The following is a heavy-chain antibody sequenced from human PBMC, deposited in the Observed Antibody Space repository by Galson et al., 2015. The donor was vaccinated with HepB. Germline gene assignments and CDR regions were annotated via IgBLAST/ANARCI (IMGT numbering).Heavy chain of an antibody. J-gene: IGHJ6*04. Sequence: SLRLSCAASEFSFSSSGMHWVRQAPGKGLEWVAVISYEGSNIYYEESVKGRFIISRDNSKSTLYLQMNSLRDEDTAVYFCAKDLGETYCYGMDVWGEESSVTVSS. D-gene: IGHD3-16*01. CDR1: EFSFSSSG. CDR3: AKDLGETYCYGMDV. CDR2: ISYEGSNI. V-gene: IGHV3-30*18.